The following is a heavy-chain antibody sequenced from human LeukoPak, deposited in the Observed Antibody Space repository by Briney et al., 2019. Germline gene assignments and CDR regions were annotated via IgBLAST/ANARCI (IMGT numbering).Heavy chain of an antibody. Sequence: PSETLSLTCTVSGGSISSGGYYWSWIRQHPGKGLEWIGYIYYSGSTYYNPSLKSRVTISLDTSKNQFSLKLSSVTAADTAVYYCARLYGDYVYFDYWGQGTLVTVSS. CDR2: IYYSGST. D-gene: IGHD4-17*01. J-gene: IGHJ4*02. V-gene: IGHV4-31*03. CDR1: GGSISSGGYY. CDR3: ARLYGDYVYFDY.